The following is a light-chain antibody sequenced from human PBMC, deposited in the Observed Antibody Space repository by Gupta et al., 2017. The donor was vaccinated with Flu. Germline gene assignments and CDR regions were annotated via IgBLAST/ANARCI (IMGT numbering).Light chain of an antibody. V-gene: IGKV2-30*01. CDR1: QSLEISDGNCY. Sequence: VTLGQPASLSCRSSQSLEISDGNCYLNRFQQRPGQSPRRLIYKVSNRDSGVPDRFSGSGSGTDFTLKISRVEAEDVGVYYCMQGSHWPYAFGQGTKLEIK. J-gene: IGKJ2*01. CDR2: KVS. CDR3: MQGSHWPYA.